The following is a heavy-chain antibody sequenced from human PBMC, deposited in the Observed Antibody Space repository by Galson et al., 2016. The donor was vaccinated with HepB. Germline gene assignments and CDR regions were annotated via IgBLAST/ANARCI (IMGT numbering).Heavy chain of an antibody. Sequence: ETLSLTCTVSGDSISISGYYWGWIRQPPGQGLEWIGEIAPSGIASYKPSLTSRVTISTDTSRKQISLRLRSVTAADTATYYCARGLGTSWPTANYWGQGILVTVSS. CDR3: ARGLGTSWPTANY. V-gene: IGHV4-39*07. CDR2: IAPSGIA. D-gene: IGHD2-21*02. CDR1: GDSISISGYY. J-gene: IGHJ4*02.